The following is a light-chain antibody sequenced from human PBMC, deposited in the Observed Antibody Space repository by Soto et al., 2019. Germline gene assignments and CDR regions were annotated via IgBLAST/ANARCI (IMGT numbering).Light chain of an antibody. Sequence: ETVLKQSPATLSVSPGERATLSCRASQSVSTYLAWYQQNPGQAPRLLIYDASNRATGIPARFSGSGSGTDFTLTISSLEPEDFAVYYCQQRRNWPLTFGGGTKV. CDR1: QSVSTY. V-gene: IGKV3-11*01. J-gene: IGKJ4*01. CDR3: QQRRNWPLT. CDR2: DAS.